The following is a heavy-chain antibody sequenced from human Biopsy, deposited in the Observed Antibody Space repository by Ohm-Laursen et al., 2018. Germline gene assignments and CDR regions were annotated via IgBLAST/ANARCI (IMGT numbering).Heavy chain of an antibody. CDR3: ARDAYGDYDTYY. V-gene: IGHV4-4*07. Sequence: GTLSLTCTVSGGSISDYFWGWIRRPADKGLEYIGRIYSSGRTFYNPSLKSRVTMSVATSDNQFSLKLSSVTAADTAVYFCARDAYGDYDTYY. D-gene: IGHD4-17*01. CDR2: IYSSGRT. J-gene: IGHJ6*03. CDR1: GGSISDYF.